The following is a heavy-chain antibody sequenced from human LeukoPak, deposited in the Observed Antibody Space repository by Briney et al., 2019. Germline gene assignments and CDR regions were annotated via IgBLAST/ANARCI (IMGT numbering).Heavy chain of an antibody. Sequence: ASVKVSCKASGYTFTGYYMHWVRQAPGQGLEWMGWINPNSGGTNYAQKFQGRVTMTRDTSISTAYMELSRLRSDDTAVYYCARVLTYFYDSSRRDDAFDIWGQGTMVTVSS. CDR3: ARVLTYFYDSSRRDDAFDI. CDR1: GYTFTGYY. D-gene: IGHD3-22*01. CDR2: INPNSGGT. J-gene: IGHJ3*02. V-gene: IGHV1-2*02.